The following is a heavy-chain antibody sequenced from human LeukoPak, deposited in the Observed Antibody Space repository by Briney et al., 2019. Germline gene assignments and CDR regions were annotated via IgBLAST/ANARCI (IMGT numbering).Heavy chain of an antibody. J-gene: IGHJ4*02. V-gene: IGHV3-30*18. CDR3: AKDKLQLLILDYFDY. CDR1: GFSFRSYG. CDR2: ISYDGSNK. D-gene: IGHD4-11*01. Sequence: GGSLRLSCAASGFSFRSYGLHWVRQTPGKGLEWVAVISYDGSNKYYADSVKGRFTISRDNSKNTLYLQMNSLRPEDTAVYYCAKDKLQLLILDYFDYWGQGTLVTVSS.